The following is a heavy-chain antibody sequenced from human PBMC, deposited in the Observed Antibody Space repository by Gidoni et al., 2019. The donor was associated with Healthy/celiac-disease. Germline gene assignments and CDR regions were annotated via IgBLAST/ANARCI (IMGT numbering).Heavy chain of an antibody. CDR3: AKAGDFWSGYPDY. V-gene: IGHV3-23*01. CDR2: ISGSGGST. D-gene: IGHD3-3*01. CDR1: GFTFSSYA. Sequence: EVQLLESGGGLVQPGGSLRLSCAASGFTFSSYAMSWVRQAPGKGLEWVSAISGSGGSTYYADSVKGRFTISRDNSKNTLNLQMNSLRAEDTAVYYCAKAGDFWSGYPDYWGQGTLVTVSS. J-gene: IGHJ4*02.